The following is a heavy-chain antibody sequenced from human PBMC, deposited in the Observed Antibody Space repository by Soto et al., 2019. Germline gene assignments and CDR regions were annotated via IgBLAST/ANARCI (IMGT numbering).Heavy chain of an antibody. CDR2: ISSSSSTI. CDR3: AKGFYYGSGTYYRGNYFDY. V-gene: IGHV3-48*01. CDR1: GFTFSSYS. Sequence: PGGSLRLSCAASGFTFSSYSMNWVRQAPGKGLEWVSYISSSSSTIYYADSVKGRFTISRDNAKNSLYLQMNSLRAEDTAVYYCAKGFYYGSGTYYRGNYFDYWGQGTLVTVSS. D-gene: IGHD3-10*01. J-gene: IGHJ4*02.